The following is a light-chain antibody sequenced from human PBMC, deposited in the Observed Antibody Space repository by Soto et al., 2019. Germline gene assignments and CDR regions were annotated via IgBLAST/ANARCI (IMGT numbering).Light chain of an antibody. CDR2: GAS. V-gene: IGKV3-15*01. CDR1: QSVSSK. J-gene: IGKJ5*01. Sequence: EIVMTQFPATRSVSPGERATLSCRASQSVSSKLAWYQQKPGQAPRLLISGASTRATGIPARFSGSGSGTEFSLTISRLETEDFVVYYGQQYGSSPTITFGQGTRLEIK. CDR3: QQYGSSPTIT.